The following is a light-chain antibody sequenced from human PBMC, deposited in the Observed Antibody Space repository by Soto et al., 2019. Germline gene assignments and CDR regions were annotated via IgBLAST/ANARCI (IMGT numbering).Light chain of an antibody. CDR2: DAT. Sequence: DIQMTQSPSTLSASVGDRVTITCRASQSISSWLAWYQQKPGKAPKLLIYDATSVESGVPTRFSGSGSGTDFPLTISSLQPDYFATYYCQQYNSYPWTFGQGTKVEIK. J-gene: IGKJ1*01. CDR3: QQYNSYPWT. CDR1: QSISSW. V-gene: IGKV1-5*01.